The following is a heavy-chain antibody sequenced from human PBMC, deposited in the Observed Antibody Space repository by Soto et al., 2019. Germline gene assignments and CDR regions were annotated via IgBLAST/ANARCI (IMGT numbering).Heavy chain of an antibody. CDR1: GFTFSSYG. D-gene: IGHD2-2*01. Sequence: QVQLVESGGGVVQHGRSLRLSCAASGFTFSSYGMHWVRQAPGKGLEWVAVISYDGSNKYYADSVKGRFTISRDNSKNTLYLQMNSLRAEDTAVYYCAKGQGDQLLPFDYWGQGTLVTVSS. J-gene: IGHJ4*02. V-gene: IGHV3-30*18. CDR2: ISYDGSNK. CDR3: AKGQGDQLLPFDY.